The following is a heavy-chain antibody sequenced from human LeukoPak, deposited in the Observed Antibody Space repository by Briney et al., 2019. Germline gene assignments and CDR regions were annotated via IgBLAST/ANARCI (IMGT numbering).Heavy chain of an antibody. V-gene: IGHV4-59*01. CDR2: IYYSGST. Sequence: PSETLSLTCTVSGGSISSYYWSWIRQPPGKGLEWIGYIYYSGSTNYNPSLKSRVTISVDTSKNQFSLKLSSVTAADTAVYYCARLYSGGDRTRRFDPWGQGTLVTVSS. CDR1: GGSISSYY. CDR3: ARLYSGGDRTRRFDP. J-gene: IGHJ5*02. D-gene: IGHD2-21*01.